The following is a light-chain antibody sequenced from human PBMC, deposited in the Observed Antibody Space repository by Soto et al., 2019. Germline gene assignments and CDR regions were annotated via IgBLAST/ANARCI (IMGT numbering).Light chain of an antibody. CDR1: ISDVGGHGY. V-gene: IGLV2-14*01. Sequence: QSALTQPASVSGSPGQSITISCTGTISDVGGHGYVSWYQQHPGKAPKLMIYEVTYRPSGVSDRFSGSKSGNTASLTISGLQAEDEADYYCSSYAGSDNAVVFGGGTKLTVL. CDR3: SSYAGSDNAVV. CDR2: EVT. J-gene: IGLJ2*01.